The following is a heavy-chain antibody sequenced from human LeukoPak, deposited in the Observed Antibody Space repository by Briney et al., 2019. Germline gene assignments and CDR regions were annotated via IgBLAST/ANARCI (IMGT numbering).Heavy chain of an antibody. Sequence: SETLSLTCTVYGGSINSYYWSWIRQPAGKGLEWIGRIYSSGSANYNPSLKSRVTMSVDTSRNQFSLKLTSVTAADTAVYYCARVAIAARHYYYYMDVWGKGTTVTVSS. J-gene: IGHJ6*03. V-gene: IGHV4-4*07. CDR1: GGSINSYY. CDR3: ARVAIAARHYYYYMDV. CDR2: IYSSGSA. D-gene: IGHD6-6*01.